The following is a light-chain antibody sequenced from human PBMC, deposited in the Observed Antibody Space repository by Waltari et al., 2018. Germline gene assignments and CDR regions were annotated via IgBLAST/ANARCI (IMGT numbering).Light chain of an antibody. CDR1: SRDIGGSNF. Sequence: QSALTQPPSASGSPGQSVTISCTGTSRDIGGSNFVSWYQQRPGKAPRFLIYDVNKRPSGVSDRFSGSKSGNTASLTVSGLQPDDEATYYCSAFAGSNNCGVCGGGTKLTVL. J-gene: IGLJ3*02. CDR3: SAFAGSNNCGV. V-gene: IGLV2-8*01. CDR2: DVN.